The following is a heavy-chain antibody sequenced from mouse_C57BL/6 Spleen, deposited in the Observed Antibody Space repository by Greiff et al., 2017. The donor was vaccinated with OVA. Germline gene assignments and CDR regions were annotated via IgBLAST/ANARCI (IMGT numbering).Heavy chain of an antibody. CDR3: ARQLRLLHAMDY. CDR1: GFSLTSYG. Sequence: QVQLQQSGPGLVQPSQSLSITCTVSGFSLTSYGVHWVRQSPGKGLEWLGVIWSGGSTDYNAAFISRLSISKDNSKSQVFFKMNSLQADDTAIYYCARQLRLLHAMDYWGQGTSVTVSS. V-gene: IGHV2-2*01. J-gene: IGHJ4*01. D-gene: IGHD3-2*02. CDR2: IWSGGST.